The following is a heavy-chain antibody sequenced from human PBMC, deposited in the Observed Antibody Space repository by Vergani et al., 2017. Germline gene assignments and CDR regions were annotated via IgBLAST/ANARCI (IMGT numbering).Heavy chain of an antibody. CDR2: IYYSGST. Sequence: QVQLQESGPGLVKPSETLSLTCTVSGGSISSHYWSWIRQPPGKGLEWIGYIYYSGSTNYNPSLKSRVTISVDTYKNQFSLKLSSVTAADTAVYYCARSYDFWSGYSYYFDYWGQGTLVTVSS. V-gene: IGHV4-59*11. J-gene: IGHJ4*02. CDR3: ARSYDFWSGYSYYFDY. D-gene: IGHD3-3*01. CDR1: GGSISSHY.